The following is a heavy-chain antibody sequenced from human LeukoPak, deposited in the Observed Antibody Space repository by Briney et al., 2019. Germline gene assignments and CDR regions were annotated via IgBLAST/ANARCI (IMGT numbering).Heavy chain of an antibody. CDR3: ASGTYYYDSSGYADY. CDR2: IRSSGSTI. Sequence: GGSLRLSCAASGFTFSDYYMSWIRQAPGKGLEWVSYIRSSGSTIYYADSVKGRFTISRDNAKNSLYLQMNSLRAEDTAVYYCASGTYYYDSSGYADYWGQGTLVTVSS. CDR1: GFTFSDYY. V-gene: IGHV3-11*04. D-gene: IGHD3-22*01. J-gene: IGHJ4*02.